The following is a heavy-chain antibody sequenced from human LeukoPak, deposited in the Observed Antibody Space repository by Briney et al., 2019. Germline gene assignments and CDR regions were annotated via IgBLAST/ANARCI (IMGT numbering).Heavy chain of an antibody. D-gene: IGHD2-21*02. J-gene: IGHJ2*01. V-gene: IGHV1-69*04. Sequence: ASVKVSCKASGGTFSSYAISWVRQAPGQGLEWMGRIIPILGIANYAQKFRGRVTITADISTSTAYMDLSSLRSEDTAVYSCARGPINKGGDPPGWYFDLWGRGTLVTVSS. CDR3: ARGPINKGGDPPGWYFDL. CDR2: IIPILGIA. CDR1: GGTFSSYA.